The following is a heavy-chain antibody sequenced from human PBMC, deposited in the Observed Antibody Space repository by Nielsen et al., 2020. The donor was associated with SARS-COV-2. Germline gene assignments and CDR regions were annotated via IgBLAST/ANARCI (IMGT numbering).Heavy chain of an antibody. CDR2: ISGSGGST. CDR3: AKDLGWRYGSGSYYKGRYYYGMDV. D-gene: IGHD3-10*01. CDR1: GFTFSSYA. V-gene: IGHV3-23*01. J-gene: IGHJ6*02. Sequence: GGSLRLSCAASGFTFSSYAMSWVRQAPGKGLEWVSAISGSGGSTYYADSVKGRFTISRDNSKNTLYLQMNSLRAEDTAVYYCAKDLGWRYGSGSYYKGRYYYGMDVWGQGTTVTVSS.